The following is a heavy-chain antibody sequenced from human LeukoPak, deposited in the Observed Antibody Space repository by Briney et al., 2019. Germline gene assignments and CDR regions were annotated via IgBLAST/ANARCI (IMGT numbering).Heavy chain of an antibody. D-gene: IGHD6-19*01. J-gene: IGHJ4*02. CDR1: GIPFSTNA. Sequence: GGSLILSFAASGIPFSTNAMSWGRPAPGKGLEWVSAISGSGTSTYHADSVKGRFTISRDNSKNTLYLQMNSLRVEDTAIYYCAKDQRSGWTRNFDSWGQGTLVTVSS. CDR2: ISGSGTST. CDR3: AKDQRSGWTRNFDS. V-gene: IGHV3-23*01.